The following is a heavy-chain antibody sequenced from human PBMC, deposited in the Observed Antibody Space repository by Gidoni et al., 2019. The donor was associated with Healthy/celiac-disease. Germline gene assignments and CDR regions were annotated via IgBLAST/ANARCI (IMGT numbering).Heavy chain of an antibody. CDR2: ISLDGGST. Sequence: EVQLVESGGVVVQPGGSRRLSWAASGFTVDDYTMHLVRQAPGKGLEWVSLISLDGGSTYYADSVKGRFTISRDNSKNSLYLQMNSLRTEDTALYYCAKGTLLSGRTLDYWGQGTLVTVSS. J-gene: IGHJ4*02. CDR1: GFTVDDYT. CDR3: AKGTLLSGRTLDY. D-gene: IGHD3-3*01. V-gene: IGHV3-43*01.